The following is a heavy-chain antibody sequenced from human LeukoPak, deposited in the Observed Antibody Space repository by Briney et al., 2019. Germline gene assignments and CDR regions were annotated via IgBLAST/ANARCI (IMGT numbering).Heavy chain of an antibody. D-gene: IGHD4-17*01. J-gene: IGHJ4*02. CDR1: GDSITNAIYF. CDR3: ASYGDPGY. CDR2: IYYSGST. Sequence: PSETLSLTCTVSGDSITNAIYFWGWIRQPPGKGPEWIASIYYSGSTFYNPSLKSRTTISADTSRKQFSLKLTSMTAADTAVYYCASYGDPGYWGQGTLVTVSS. V-gene: IGHV4-39*01.